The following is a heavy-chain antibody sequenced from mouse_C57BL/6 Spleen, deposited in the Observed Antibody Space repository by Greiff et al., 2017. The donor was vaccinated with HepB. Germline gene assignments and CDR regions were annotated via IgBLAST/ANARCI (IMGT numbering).Heavy chain of an antibody. Sequence: QVQLQQPGAELVKPGASVKLSCKASGYTFTSYWMQWVKQRPGQGLEWIGEIDPSDSYTNYNQKFKGKATLTVDTSSSTAYMQLSSLTSEDSAVYYCARKKVRGSSPCWYFDVWGTGTTVTVSS. D-gene: IGHD1-1*01. CDR1: GYTFTSYW. J-gene: IGHJ1*03. CDR2: IDPSDSYT. CDR3: ARKKVRGSSPCWYFDV. V-gene: IGHV1-50*01.